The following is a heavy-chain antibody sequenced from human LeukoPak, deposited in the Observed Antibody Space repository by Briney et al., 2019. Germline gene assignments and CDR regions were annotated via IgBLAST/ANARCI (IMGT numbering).Heavy chain of an antibody. J-gene: IGHJ4*02. CDR3: AKASWEGVTTTYFDF. Sequence: GGSLRLSCAVSGCIFSNYAMNWVRQAPGKGLEWVSGISGGGGVTYYAESVKGRFTIPRDNSENTLYLQMNSLRGDDTAIYYCAKASWEGVTTTYFDFWGQGTLVPVSS. D-gene: IGHD1-26*01. V-gene: IGHV3-23*01. CDR2: ISGGGGVT. CDR1: GCIFSNYA.